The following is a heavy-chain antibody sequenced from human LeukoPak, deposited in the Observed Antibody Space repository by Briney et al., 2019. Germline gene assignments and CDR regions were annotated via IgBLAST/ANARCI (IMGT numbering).Heavy chain of an antibody. V-gene: IGHV4-59*08. Sequence: SETLSLTCTVSGGSISGYYWSWIRQPPGKGLEWIAYTGYSVSTSCNPSFKSRVTMSIDTSKNQFSLKLNSVTAADTAVYYCARGGQNIVVVVAATGIDYWGQGTLVTVSS. J-gene: IGHJ4*02. CDR2: TGYSVST. CDR3: ARGGQNIVVVVAATGIDY. CDR1: GGSISGYY. D-gene: IGHD2-15*01.